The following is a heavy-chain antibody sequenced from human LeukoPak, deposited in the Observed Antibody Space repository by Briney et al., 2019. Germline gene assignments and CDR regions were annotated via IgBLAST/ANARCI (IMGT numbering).Heavy chain of an antibody. D-gene: IGHD3-16*01. CDR3: KKKKARFGGGIYVFNY. CDR2: ISWNSGSI. CDR1: GFTFDDYA. J-gene: IGHJ4*02. Sequence: GRSLRLSCAASGFTFDDYAMHWVRQAPGKGLEWVSGISWNSGSIGYADSVKGRFTISKDNAKNSLYLQMNSLRAEDTALYYCKKKKARFGGGIYVFNYGGQETLVTAS. V-gene: IGHV3-9*01.